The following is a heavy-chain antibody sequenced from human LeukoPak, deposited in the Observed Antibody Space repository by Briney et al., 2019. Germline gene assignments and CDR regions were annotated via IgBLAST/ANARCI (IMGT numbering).Heavy chain of an antibody. CDR3: AKVVAWVTRDLLY. Sequence: GGPLSLPCAASGFPFSSSGMHWARHAPGKGLEWVAFMRYDAHNKYYLDSVTGHLTTSRDNSKNTLDLQMNNLRAEDRGVYYCAKVVAWVTRDLLYWGQGTLVSVSS. J-gene: IGHJ4*02. CDR2: MRYDAHNK. CDR1: GFPFSSSG. V-gene: IGHV3-30*02. D-gene: IGHD4-17*01.